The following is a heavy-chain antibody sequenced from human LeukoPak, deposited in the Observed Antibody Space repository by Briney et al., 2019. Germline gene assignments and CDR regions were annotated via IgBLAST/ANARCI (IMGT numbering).Heavy chain of an antibody. V-gene: IGHV3-30-3*01. Sequence: GGSLRLSCAASGFTSSSYAMHWVRQAPGKGLEWVAVISYDGSNKYYADSVKGRFTISRDNSKNTLYLQMNSLRAEDTAVYYCARDFNDFWSGYADYWGQGTLVTVSS. CDR3: ARDFNDFWSGYADY. CDR1: GFTSSSYA. D-gene: IGHD3-3*01. J-gene: IGHJ4*02. CDR2: ISYDGSNK.